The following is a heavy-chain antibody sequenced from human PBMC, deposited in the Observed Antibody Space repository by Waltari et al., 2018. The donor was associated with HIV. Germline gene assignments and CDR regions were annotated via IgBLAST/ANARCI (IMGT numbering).Heavy chain of an antibody. Sequence: QVQLVESGGGVVQPGRSLRLSCAASGFTFSSFARHWVRQAPGKGLEWVAVIAYDGSEKYYGDSVKGRFTISRDNSKNTLYLQMNSLRVEDTAVYYCARGRGGPDYWGQGTLVTVSS. CDR1: GFTFSSFA. D-gene: IGHD3-10*01. CDR3: ARGRGGPDY. J-gene: IGHJ4*02. V-gene: IGHV3-30*01. CDR2: IAYDGSEK.